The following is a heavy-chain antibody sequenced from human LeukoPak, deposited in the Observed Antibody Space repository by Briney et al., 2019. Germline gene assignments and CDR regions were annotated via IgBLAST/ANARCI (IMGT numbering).Heavy chain of an antibody. CDR1: GFTFSDYY. Sequence: GGSLRLSCAASGFTFSDYYMSWIRQAPGKGLEWVSAISDSGDYTYYADSVKGRFTISRDNSKNTLYLHVNSLRAEGTAVYYCAKDTSIGKYCTSGVCSPFDYWGQGTLVTVSS. D-gene: IGHD2-8*01. CDR2: ISDSGDYT. V-gene: IGHV3-23*01. CDR3: AKDTSIGKYCTSGVCSPFDY. J-gene: IGHJ4*02.